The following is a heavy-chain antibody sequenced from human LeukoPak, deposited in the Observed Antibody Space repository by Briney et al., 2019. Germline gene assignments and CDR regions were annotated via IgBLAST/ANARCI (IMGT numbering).Heavy chain of an antibody. CDR3: ASTLTGYSSSWYLRNNWFDP. J-gene: IGHJ5*02. CDR1: GYTFTSYD. D-gene: IGHD6-13*01. V-gene: IGHV1-8*01. CDR2: MNPNSGKS. Sequence: ASVTVSCKASGYTFTSYDINWVRQANGQGLEWMGWMNPNSGKSGCAQKFQGRVTMTRNTSISTAYMELSSLRSEDTAVYYCASTLTGYSSSWYLRNNWFDPWGQGTLVTVSS.